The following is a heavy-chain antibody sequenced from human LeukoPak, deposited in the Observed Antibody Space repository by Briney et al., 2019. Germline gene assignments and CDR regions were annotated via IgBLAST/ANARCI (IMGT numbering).Heavy chain of an antibody. Sequence: GGSLKLSCAASGFTFSGSDVHWVRQASGKGLEWVGHIRSKTNNYATADAASVKGRFTFSRDDSKNTAYIQMNSLKTEDTAVYYCTRHNYDRSGYGAFDIWGQGTMVTVSS. J-gene: IGHJ3*02. CDR2: IRSKTNNYAT. CDR1: GFTFSGSD. V-gene: IGHV3-73*01. CDR3: TRHNYDRSGYGAFDI. D-gene: IGHD3-22*01.